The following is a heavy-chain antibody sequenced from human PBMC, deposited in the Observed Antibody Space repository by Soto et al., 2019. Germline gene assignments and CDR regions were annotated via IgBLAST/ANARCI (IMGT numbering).Heavy chain of an antibody. J-gene: IGHJ6*02. CDR1: GGSVSSGGYY. CDR3: ARGSSIAGLYYGMDV. Sequence: SETLSLTCTVSGGSVSSGGYYWTWIRQHPGKGLEWIGYNYYSGITYYNPSLKSRVTISLDTSKNQFSLKLSSVTAADTAVYYCARGSSIAGLYYGMDVWGQGTTVTVSS. D-gene: IGHD6-6*01. CDR2: NYYSGIT. V-gene: IGHV4-31*03.